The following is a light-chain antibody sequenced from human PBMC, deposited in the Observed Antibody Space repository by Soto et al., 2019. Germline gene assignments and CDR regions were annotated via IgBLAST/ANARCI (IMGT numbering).Light chain of an antibody. Sequence: EIVLTQSPATLSLSPGDRATLSCRASKSVGKYLAWYQQKPGQLPRLLIYDVSNRATGIPARFSGTGSGTDFTLTISSLQSEDFAVYYCQQYGSSPTTLGQGTKVDIK. J-gene: IGKJ1*01. CDR3: QQYGSSPTT. V-gene: IGKV3-11*01. CDR2: DVS. CDR1: KSVGKY.